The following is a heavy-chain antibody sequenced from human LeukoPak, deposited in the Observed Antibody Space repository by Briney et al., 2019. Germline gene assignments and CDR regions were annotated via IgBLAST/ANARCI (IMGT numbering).Heavy chain of an antibody. CDR1: GGSFSGYY. D-gene: IGHD2-8*01. J-gene: IGHJ4*02. Sequence: SETLSLTCAVYGGSFSGYYWTWIRQPPGKGLEWIGEINHSGSTNYNPSLKSRVTISVDTSKNQFSLKLSSVTAADTAVYYCARGVYYFDYWGQGTLVTVSS. V-gene: IGHV4-34*01. CDR3: ARGVYYFDY. CDR2: INHSGST.